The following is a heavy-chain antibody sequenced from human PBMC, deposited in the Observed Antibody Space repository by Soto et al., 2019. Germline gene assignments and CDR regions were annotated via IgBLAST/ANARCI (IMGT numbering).Heavy chain of an antibody. V-gene: IGHV1-3*05. CDR1: GYTFTSFA. D-gene: IGHD3-22*01. CDR2: FNAGNGYT. J-gene: IGHJ4*02. CDR3: ARDDGGWLPDY. Sequence: QVQLVQSGAEEKKPGASVKVSCKASGYTFTSFAMHWVRQAPGQRLEWMGWFNAGNGYTKYSQKFQGRVTITRDTSASTAYMELSSLRSEDTAVYYCARDDGGWLPDYWGQGTLVTVSS.